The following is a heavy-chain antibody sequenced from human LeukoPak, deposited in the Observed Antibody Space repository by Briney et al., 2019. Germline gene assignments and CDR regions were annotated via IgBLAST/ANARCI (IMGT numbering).Heavy chain of an antibody. J-gene: IGHJ6*02. CDR2: IYSGGST. V-gene: IGHV3-53*01. CDR1: GFTVSSNY. Sequence: TGGSLRLSCAASGFTVSSNYMSWVRQAPRKGLEWVSVIYSGGSTYYADSVKGRFTISRDNSKNTLYLQMNGLRAEDTAVYYCARDQVRDYDFWSGLDYYYYGMDVWGQGTTVTVSS. D-gene: IGHD3-3*01. CDR3: ARDQVRDYDFWSGLDYYYYGMDV.